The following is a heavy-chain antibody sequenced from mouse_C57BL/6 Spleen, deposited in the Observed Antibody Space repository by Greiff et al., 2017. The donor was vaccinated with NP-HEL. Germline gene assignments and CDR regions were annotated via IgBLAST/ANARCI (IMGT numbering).Heavy chain of an antibody. V-gene: IGHV1-82*01. CDR2: IYPGDGDT. J-gene: IGHJ1*03. Sequence: QVQLQQSGPELVKPGASVKISCKASGYAFSSSWMNWVKQRPGKGLEWIGRIYPGDGDTNYNGKFKGKATLTADKSSSTAYMQLSSLTSEDSAVYFCARSYYGSSYAYFDDWGTGTTVTVSS. D-gene: IGHD1-1*01. CDR1: GYAFSSSW. CDR3: ARSYYGSSYAYFDD.